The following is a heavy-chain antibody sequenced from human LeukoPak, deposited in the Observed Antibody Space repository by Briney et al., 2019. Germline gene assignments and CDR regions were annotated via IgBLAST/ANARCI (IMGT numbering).Heavy chain of an antibody. J-gene: IGHJ3*02. CDR2: ISGSGGST. CDR1: GFTFSSYG. Sequence: PGGTLRLSCAASGFTFSSYGMSWVRQAPGKGLEWVSAISGSGGSTYYTDSVKGRFTISRDNSKNTLYLQMNSLRAEDTAVYYCAKVAALAYFGAFDIWGQGTMVTVSS. D-gene: IGHD6-19*01. V-gene: IGHV3-23*01. CDR3: AKVAALAYFGAFDI.